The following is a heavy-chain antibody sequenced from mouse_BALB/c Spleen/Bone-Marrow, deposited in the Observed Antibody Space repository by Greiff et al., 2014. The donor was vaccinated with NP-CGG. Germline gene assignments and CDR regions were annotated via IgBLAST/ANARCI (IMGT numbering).Heavy chain of an antibody. CDR3: ARGDYYRSPMDY. D-gene: IGHD2-14*01. CDR1: GYTFTSYY. V-gene: IGHV1S56*01. CDR2: IYPGNVNT. Sequence: VQLQQSGPELVKPGSSVRISCKASGYTFTSYYIHWVKQRPGQGLEWIGWIYPGNVNTNYNGKFEDKATLTADKSSSTAYMHLSSLTSEDSAVYFCARGDYYRSPMDYWGQGTSVTVSS. J-gene: IGHJ4*01.